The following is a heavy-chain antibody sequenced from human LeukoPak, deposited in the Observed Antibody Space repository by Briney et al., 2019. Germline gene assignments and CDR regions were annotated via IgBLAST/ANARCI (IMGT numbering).Heavy chain of an antibody. J-gene: IGHJ5*02. CDR2: INPNGGGT. V-gene: IGHV1-2*02. Sequence: ASVKVSCKASGYTFTGYYMHWVRQAPGQGLEWMGWINPNGGGTNYAQKFQGRVTMTRDTSISTAYMELSRLRSDDTAVYYCARPASGSSGFDPWGQGTLVTVSS. CDR1: GYTFTGYY. D-gene: IGHD1-26*01. CDR3: ARPASGSSGFDP.